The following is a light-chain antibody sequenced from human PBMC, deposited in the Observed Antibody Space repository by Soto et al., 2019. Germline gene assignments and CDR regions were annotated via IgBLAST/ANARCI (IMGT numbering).Light chain of an antibody. CDR1: QSISSY. J-gene: IGKJ1*01. CDR2: AAS. CDR3: QQSYSRVT. V-gene: IGKV1-39*01. Sequence: DIQMTQSPSSLSASVGDGVTITCRASQSISSYVSWYQQKPGKAPKLLIYAASRLQSGVPSRFSGSRSGTDFTLTISSLQPGDFATYYCQQSYSRVTFGQGTKVDI.